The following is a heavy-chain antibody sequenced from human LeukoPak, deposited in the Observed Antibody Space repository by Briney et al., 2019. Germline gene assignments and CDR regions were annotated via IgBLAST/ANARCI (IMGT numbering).Heavy chain of an antibody. Sequence: PGGSLRLSCAASGFTINDNYMTWVRQAPGKGLDWVSFIYTDGTTVYADSVKGRFTLSRDDSKNILFLQINSLRAEDTAVYYCARATQLWESKHFYYYYYLDVWSKGTTVTVSS. J-gene: IGHJ6*03. CDR1: GFTINDNY. CDR2: IYTDGTT. D-gene: IGHD3-16*01. V-gene: IGHV3-53*01. CDR3: ARATQLWESKHFYYYYYLDV.